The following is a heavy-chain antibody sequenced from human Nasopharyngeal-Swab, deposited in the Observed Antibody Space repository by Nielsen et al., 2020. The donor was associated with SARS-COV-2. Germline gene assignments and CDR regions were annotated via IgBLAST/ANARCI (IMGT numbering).Heavy chain of an antibody. CDR3: AKVKWDRQAPVDY. V-gene: IGHV3-30*02. CDR1: GFTFSHYG. CDR2: IWYDGSNK. Sequence: GESLKISCAASGFTFSHYGMHWVRQAPGKGLEWVAVIWYDGSNKYYADSVKGRFTISRDNSKNTLYLQMNSLRDEDTAVYYCAKVKWDRQAPVDYWGQGTLVTVSS. J-gene: IGHJ4*02. D-gene: IGHD1-26*01.